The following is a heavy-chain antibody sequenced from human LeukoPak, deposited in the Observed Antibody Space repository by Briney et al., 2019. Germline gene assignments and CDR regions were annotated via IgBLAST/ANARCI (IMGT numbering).Heavy chain of an antibody. Sequence: GGSLRLSCEASGFTFSSYIMTWVRQAPGKGLEWVSTIKRNAEATFYADSVKDRFTISRDDSKNTLYLQMNSLRADDTALYLCARDHESDGYLTSDYWGQGTLVTVSS. CDR1: GFTFSSYI. J-gene: IGHJ4*02. CDR3: ARDHESDGYLTSDY. V-gene: IGHV3-23*01. CDR2: IKRNAEAT. D-gene: IGHD3-22*01.